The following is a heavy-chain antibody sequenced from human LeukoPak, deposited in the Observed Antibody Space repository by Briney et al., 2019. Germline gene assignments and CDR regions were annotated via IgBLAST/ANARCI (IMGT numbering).Heavy chain of an antibody. CDR2: IYTSGST. D-gene: IGHD3-9*01. CDR1: GGSISSYY. Sequence: SETLSLTCTVSGGSISSYYWSWIRQPAGKGLEWIGRIYTSGSTNYNPSLKSRVTMSVDTSKNQFSLKLSSVTAADTAVYYCARSILTGYYDAFDIWGQGTMVTVSS. J-gene: IGHJ3*02. V-gene: IGHV4-4*07. CDR3: ARSILTGYYDAFDI.